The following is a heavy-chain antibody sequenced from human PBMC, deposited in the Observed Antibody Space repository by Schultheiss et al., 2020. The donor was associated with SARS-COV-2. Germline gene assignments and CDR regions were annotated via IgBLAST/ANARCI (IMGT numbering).Heavy chain of an antibody. CDR1: GGSFSGYY. V-gene: IGHV4-34*01. CDR3: ARDRGYCSSTSCYTGDDWFDP. D-gene: IGHD2-2*02. Sequence: SETLSLTCAVYGGSFSGYYWSWIRQPPGKGLEWIGEINHSGSTNYNPSLKSRVTISVDTSKNQFSLKMSSVTAADTAVYYCARDRGYCSSTSCYTGDDWFDPWGQGTLVTVSS. CDR2: INHSGST. J-gene: IGHJ5*02.